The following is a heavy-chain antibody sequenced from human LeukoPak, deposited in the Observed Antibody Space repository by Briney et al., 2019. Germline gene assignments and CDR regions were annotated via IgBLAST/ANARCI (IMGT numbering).Heavy chain of an antibody. CDR1: GGTFSRYA. CDR2: YIPMFGTA. D-gene: IGHD1-26*01. J-gene: IGHJ4*02. V-gene: IGHV1-69*01. CDR3: AGASSKWELSF. Sequence: SVKVSCKASGGTFSRYAISWVRQATGQGLEWMGGYIPMFGTANYAQNFQNRVTITADESTSTFSMEVSSLRPEDTAVYFCAGASSKWELSFWGQGTLVTVSS.